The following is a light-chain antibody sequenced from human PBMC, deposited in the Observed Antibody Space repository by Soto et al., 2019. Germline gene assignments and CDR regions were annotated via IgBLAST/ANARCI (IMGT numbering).Light chain of an antibody. CDR1: QSVSTN. V-gene: IGKV3D-15*01. J-gene: IGKJ1*01. CDR3: QQYNNWPPWK. CDR2: DAS. Sequence: EIVITQFPATLSESPGERVTLSCRASQSVSTNVAWYQQKPGEAPRLLIFDASARAVDIPGRFSGSVSGTEFTLTISSLQSEDFAVYYCQQYNNWPPWKFGQGTKVDIK.